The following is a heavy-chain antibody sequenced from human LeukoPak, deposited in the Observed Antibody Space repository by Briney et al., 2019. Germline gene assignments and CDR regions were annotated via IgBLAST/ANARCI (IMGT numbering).Heavy chain of an antibody. J-gene: IGHJ4*02. CDR3: ASVQSSGV. D-gene: IGHD7-27*01. CDR2: IYPDGSGI. V-gene: IGHV3-7*02. Sequence: PGGSLRLSCVASGFSFTSYWMIWVRPAPGKGLEWGATIYPDGSGIYYVDAVKGRFAVSRDNAKSSLYLQMNSLRVEDTAVYYCASVQSSGVWGQGTLVTVSS. CDR1: GFSFTSYW.